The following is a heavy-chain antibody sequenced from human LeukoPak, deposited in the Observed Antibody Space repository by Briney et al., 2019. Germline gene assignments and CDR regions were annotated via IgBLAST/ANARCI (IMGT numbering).Heavy chain of an antibody. CDR3: ARARLVVPAATTADDAFDI. V-gene: IGHV3-21*01. D-gene: IGHD2-2*01. J-gene: IGHJ3*02. Sequence: PGGSLRLSCAASGFTFSSYSMNWVRQAPGKGLEWVSSISSSSSYIYYADSVKGRFTISRDNAKNSLYLQMNSLRAEDTAVYYCARARLVVPAATTADDAFDIWGQGTMVTVSS. CDR1: GFTFSSYS. CDR2: ISSSSSYI.